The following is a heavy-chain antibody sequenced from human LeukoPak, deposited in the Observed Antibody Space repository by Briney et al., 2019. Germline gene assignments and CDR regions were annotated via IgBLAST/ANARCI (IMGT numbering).Heavy chain of an antibody. CDR2: IYYSGST. CDR3: ARGDYHYGMDV. Sequence: SETLSLTCTVSGGSISSYYWSWIRQPPGKGLEWIGYIYYSGSTNYNPSLKSRVTISVDTSKNQFSLKLSSVTAADTAVYYCARGDYHYGMDVWGQGTTVTISS. CDR1: GGSISSYY. J-gene: IGHJ6*02. V-gene: IGHV4-59*08.